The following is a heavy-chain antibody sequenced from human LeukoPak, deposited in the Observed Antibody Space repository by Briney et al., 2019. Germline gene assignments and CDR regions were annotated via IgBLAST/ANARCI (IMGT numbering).Heavy chain of an antibody. CDR2: INPSGGST. J-gene: IGHJ3*02. V-gene: IGHV1-46*01. D-gene: IGHD3-22*01. CDR3: ARITDISGPADPFDI. CDR1: GYTFTSYY. Sequence: ASVRVSCKASGYTFTSYYMHWVRQAPGQGLERMGVINPSGGSTSYAQTLQGTVTMTRYTSTSTVYMELSSLRSEDTAVYYCARITDISGPADPFDIWGQGTMVTVSS.